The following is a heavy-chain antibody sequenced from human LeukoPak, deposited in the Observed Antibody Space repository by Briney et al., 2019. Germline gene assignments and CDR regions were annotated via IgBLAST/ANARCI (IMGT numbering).Heavy chain of an antibody. V-gene: IGHV4-38-2*02. D-gene: IGHD3-10*01. J-gene: IGHJ5*02. CDR2: IYHSGST. CDR3: ARGGYYGSGNDFRFDP. Sequence: SETLSLTCTVSGYSISSGYYWGWIRQPPGQGLEWIGSIYHSGSTYYNPSLKSRVTISVDTSKNQFSLKLSSVTAADTAIYYCARGGYYGSGNDFRFDPWGQGTLVTVSS. CDR1: GYSISSGYY.